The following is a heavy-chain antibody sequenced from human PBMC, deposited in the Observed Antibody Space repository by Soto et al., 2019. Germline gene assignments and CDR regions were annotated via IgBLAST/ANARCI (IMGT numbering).Heavy chain of an antibody. V-gene: IGHV1-46*01. J-gene: IGHJ6*02. CDR1: GYRFRRYY. CDR3: ARDPSRRQSYSWMEV. Sequence: ASVNAFFKASGYRFRRYYVHWVRPAPGQVLEGIAVFNPANGRTTYADTFHGRITITTDTSASIVFMELSSLRSEDTAVYFCARDPSRRQSYSWMEVRGQGTTVNVSS. D-gene: IGHD5-18*01. CDR2: FNPANGRT.